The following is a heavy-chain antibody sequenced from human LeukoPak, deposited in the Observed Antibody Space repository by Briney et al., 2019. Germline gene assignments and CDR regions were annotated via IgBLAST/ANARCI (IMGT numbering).Heavy chain of an antibody. CDR3: AKHRRSSLVTTYFDA. Sequence: PGGSLRLSCAASGFTVSSNYMSWVRQAPGKGLEWVSVIYSGGSTYYADSVKGRFTISRDNSKNTLYLQLNSLRLNDTAIFYCAKHRRSSLVTTYFDAWGQGILVAVSS. V-gene: IGHV3-53*01. CDR2: IYSGGST. D-gene: IGHD2-21*02. J-gene: IGHJ4*02. CDR1: GFTVSSNY.